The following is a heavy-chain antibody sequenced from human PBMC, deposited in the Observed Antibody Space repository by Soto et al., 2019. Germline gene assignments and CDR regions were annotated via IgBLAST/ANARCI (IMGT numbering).Heavy chain of an antibody. D-gene: IGHD3-10*01. CDR1: GGSVSSGSYY. Sequence: SETLSLTCTVSGGSVSSGSYYWSWIRQPPGKGLEWIGYIYYSGSTNYNPSLKSRVTISVDTSKNQFSLKLSSVTAADTAVYYWARVGFGARFDYWGQGPLVTVSS. V-gene: IGHV4-61*01. CDR3: ARVGFGARFDY. J-gene: IGHJ4*02. CDR2: IYYSGST.